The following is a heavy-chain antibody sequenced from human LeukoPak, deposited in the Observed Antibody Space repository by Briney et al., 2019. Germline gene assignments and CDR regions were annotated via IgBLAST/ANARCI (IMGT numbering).Heavy chain of an antibody. Sequence: GSVKVSCKASGYTFTGYYMHWVRQAPGQGLEWMGWINPNSGGTNYAQKFQGRVTITRNTSISTAYMELSSLRSEDTAVYYCARGGDQVQLDYWGQGTLVTVSS. J-gene: IGHJ4*02. V-gene: IGHV1-2*02. CDR3: ARGGDQVQLDY. CDR1: GYTFTGYY. CDR2: INPNSGGT. D-gene: IGHD4-17*01.